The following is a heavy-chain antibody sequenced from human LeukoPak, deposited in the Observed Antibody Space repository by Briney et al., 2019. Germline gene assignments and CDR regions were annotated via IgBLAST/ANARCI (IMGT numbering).Heavy chain of an antibody. CDR3: AREYGQYYYYGMDV. CDR2: ISAYNGNT. J-gene: IGHJ6*02. CDR1: GYTFTSYG. D-gene: IGHD4-17*01. Sequence: GASVKVSCKASGYTFTSYGISWVRQAPGQGLEWMGWISAYNGNTNYAQKLQGRVTMTTDTSTSTAYMELSSLRSEDTAVYYCAREYGQYYYYGMDVWGQGTTVTVSS. V-gene: IGHV1-18*01.